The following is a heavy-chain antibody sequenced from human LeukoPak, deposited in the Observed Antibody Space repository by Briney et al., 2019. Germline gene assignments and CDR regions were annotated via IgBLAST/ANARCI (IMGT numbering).Heavy chain of an antibody. Sequence: GGSLRLSCAASGFRFNTFWMSWVRQAPGKGLEWVANIKQDGNEKYYADSVKGRFTISRDNGKNSLYLQINRLRAEDTAVYYCARASEDSRGHYQGFDSWGQGTLVTVSS. CDR1: GFRFNTFW. V-gene: IGHV3-7*01. CDR2: IKQDGNEK. D-gene: IGHD3-22*01. CDR3: ARASEDSRGHYQGFDS. J-gene: IGHJ4*02.